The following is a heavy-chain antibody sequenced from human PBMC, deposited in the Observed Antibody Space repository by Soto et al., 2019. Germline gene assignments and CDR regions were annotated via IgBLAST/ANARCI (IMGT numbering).Heavy chain of an antibody. Sequence: EVQLLESGGGLVQPGGSLRLSCAASGFTFSSYAMSWVRQAPGKGLEWVSAIRGSGGSTYYADSVKGRFTISRDNSKNTLYLQMNSLRAEDTAVYYCAKIQDSSGYYRRDWYFDLWGRGTLVTVSS. D-gene: IGHD3-22*01. CDR3: AKIQDSSGYYRRDWYFDL. CDR1: GFTFSSYA. CDR2: IRGSGGST. V-gene: IGHV3-23*01. J-gene: IGHJ2*01.